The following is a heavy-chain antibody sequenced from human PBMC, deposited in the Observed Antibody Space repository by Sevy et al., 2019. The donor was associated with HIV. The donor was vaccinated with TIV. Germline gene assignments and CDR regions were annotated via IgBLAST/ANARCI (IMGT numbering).Heavy chain of an antibody. CDR1: GFTVSSNY. Sequence: GGCLRLSCAASGFTVSSNYMSWVRQAPGKGLEWVSVIYSGGSTYYADSVKGRFTISRDNSKNTLYLQMNSLRAEDTAVYYCARDGGWNFDYGMDVWGQGTTVTVSS. D-gene: IGHD1-7*01. CDR2: IYSGGST. V-gene: IGHV3-53*01. CDR3: ARDGGWNFDYGMDV. J-gene: IGHJ6*02.